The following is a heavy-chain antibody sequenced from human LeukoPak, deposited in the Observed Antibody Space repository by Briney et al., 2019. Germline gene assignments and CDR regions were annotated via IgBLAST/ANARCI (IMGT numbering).Heavy chain of an antibody. CDR1: GYTLTELS. Sequence: ASVKVSCKVSGYTLTELSMHWVRQAPGQGLEWMGWINPNSGGTNYAQKFQGRVTMTRDTSISTAYMELSRLRSDDTAVYYCARDDYDILTGYYKGLDYWGQGTLVTVSS. D-gene: IGHD3-9*01. CDR2: INPNSGGT. CDR3: ARDDYDILTGYYKGLDY. J-gene: IGHJ4*02. V-gene: IGHV1-2*02.